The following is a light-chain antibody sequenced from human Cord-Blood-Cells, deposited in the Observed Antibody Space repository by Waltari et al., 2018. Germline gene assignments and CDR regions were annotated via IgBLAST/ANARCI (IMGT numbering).Light chain of an antibody. J-gene: IGKJ1*01. V-gene: IGKV1-5*01. Sequence: DIQMTQSPSTLSASVGYRVTITCRASQSISSWLAWYQQKPGKAPKLLIYDASSLESGVPSRFSGSGSGTEFTPTISSLQPDDFATYYCQQYNSYSTFGQGTKVEIK. CDR2: DAS. CDR1: QSISSW. CDR3: QQYNSYST.